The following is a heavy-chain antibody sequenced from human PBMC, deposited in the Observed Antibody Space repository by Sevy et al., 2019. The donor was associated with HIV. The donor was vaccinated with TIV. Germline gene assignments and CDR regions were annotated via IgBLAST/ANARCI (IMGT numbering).Heavy chain of an antibody. J-gene: IGHJ4*01. CDR2: INPDSGGP. CDR3: GGDEPGGYFCY. D-gene: IGHD2-15*01. V-gene: IGHV1-2*02. CDR1: GYTFTGYY. Sequence: ASVKVSCKASGYTFTGYYMHWVRQAPGQGLEWMGWINPDSGGPNYAPKFQGRVTLTRDTSISTAYMGLSRPKSDDTARYYRGGDEPGGYFCYRGPGNLVTVSS.